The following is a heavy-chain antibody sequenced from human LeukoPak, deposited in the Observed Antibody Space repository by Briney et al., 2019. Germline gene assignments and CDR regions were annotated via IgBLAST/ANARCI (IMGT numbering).Heavy chain of an antibody. Sequence: PSETLSLTCTVSGGSISSGSYYWSWIRQPAGKGLEWIGRIYTSGSTNYNPSLKSRVTISVDTSKNQFSLKLSSVTAADTAVYYCARLRSGMNYYYGMDVWGQGTTVTVSS. D-gene: IGHD3-10*01. CDR1: GGSISSGSYY. CDR2: IYTSGST. CDR3: ARLRSGMNYYYGMDV. V-gene: IGHV4-61*02. J-gene: IGHJ6*02.